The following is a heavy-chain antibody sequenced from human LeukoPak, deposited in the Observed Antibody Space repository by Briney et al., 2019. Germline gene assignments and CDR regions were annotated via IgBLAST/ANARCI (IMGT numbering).Heavy chain of an antibody. V-gene: IGHV1-18*01. CDR1: GYSFTNYG. CDR3: ARRLCGSSCRINWFDP. D-gene: IGHD6-13*01. J-gene: IGHJ5*02. CDR2: ISVYNGKS. Sequence: GESLKISCKGSGYSFTNYGITWVRQAPGQGLEWMGWISVYNGKSNYAQKLQGRVTMTTDTSTSTADMELRSLTSDDTAVYYCARRLCGSSCRINWFDPWGQGTLVTVSS.